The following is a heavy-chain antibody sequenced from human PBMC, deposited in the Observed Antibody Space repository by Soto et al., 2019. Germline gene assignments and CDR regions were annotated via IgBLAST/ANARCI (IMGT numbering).Heavy chain of an antibody. J-gene: IGHJ4*02. D-gene: IGHD3-10*01. CDR3: AREMVRGVGSDY. CDR2: ISTYNGNT. Sequence: QVQLVQSGAEVKKPEASVKVSCKASGYTFTSYGISWVRQAPGQGLEWMRWISTYNGNTKYAQKLQGRVTMTTDTSTSTAYRELRSLRSDDTAVFYCAREMVRGVGSDYWGQGTLVTVSS. V-gene: IGHV1-18*01. CDR1: GYTFTSYG.